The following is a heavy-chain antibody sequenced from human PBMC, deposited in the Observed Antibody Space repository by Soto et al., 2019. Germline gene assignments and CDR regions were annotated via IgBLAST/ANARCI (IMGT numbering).Heavy chain of an antibody. V-gene: IGHV3-23*01. D-gene: IGHD3-10*01. CDR3: AKSRGSGTYHNPFDAFDI. J-gene: IGHJ3*02. CDR2: ISGSGGGA. CDR1: EFTFNNYA. Sequence: EVQLLESGGGLVQPGGSLRLSCAASEFTFNNYALSWVRQAPGKGLEWVSGISGSGGGAYNADRVKGRFTISRDNSKNTLYLQMNSLRAEDTAVYYCAKSRGSGTYHNPFDAFDIWGQGTKVTVSS.